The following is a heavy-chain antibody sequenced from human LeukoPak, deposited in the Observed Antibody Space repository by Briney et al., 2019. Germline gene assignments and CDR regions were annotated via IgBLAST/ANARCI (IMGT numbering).Heavy chain of an antibody. D-gene: IGHD6-19*01. CDR3: VRGYRSSWFDY. V-gene: IGHV3-7*01. Sequence: GGSLRLSCAASVFTFSNYWMTWVRQAPGKGLEWVANIKEDGSAKFYVDPVRGRFTISRDNAKNSLYLQMNSLRAEDTAVYYCVRGYRSSWFDYWGQGTLVTVSS. CDR1: VFTFSNYW. J-gene: IGHJ5*01. CDR2: IKEDGSAK.